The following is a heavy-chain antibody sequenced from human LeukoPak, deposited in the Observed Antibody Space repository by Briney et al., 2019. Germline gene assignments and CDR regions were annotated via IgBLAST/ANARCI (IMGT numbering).Heavy chain of an antibody. V-gene: IGHV3-33*01. CDR3: GREASDAFDI. CDR1: GFTFSSYD. Sequence: TGGSLRLSCAASGFTFSSYDMHWVRQAPGKGLEWVALIWYDGSNKNYADSVKGRFTISRDNSKNTLFLQMNSLRAEDTAVYYCGREASDAFDIWGQGTMVTVFS. CDR2: IWYDGSNK. J-gene: IGHJ3*02.